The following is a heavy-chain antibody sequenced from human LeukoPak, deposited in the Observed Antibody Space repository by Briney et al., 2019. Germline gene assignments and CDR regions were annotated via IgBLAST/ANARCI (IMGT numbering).Heavy chain of an antibody. CDR3: ARDPNTDYGGNSD. Sequence: ASVKVSCKASGYTFNRYGISWVRQAPGQGLEWMGWINTYNDNTDYARKLQGRVTVTTDTSTSTAYMELRSLRFDNTAVYYCARDPNTDYGGNSDWGQGALVTVSS. J-gene: IGHJ4*02. CDR1: GYTFNRYG. V-gene: IGHV1-18*01. D-gene: IGHD4-23*01. CDR2: INTYNDNT.